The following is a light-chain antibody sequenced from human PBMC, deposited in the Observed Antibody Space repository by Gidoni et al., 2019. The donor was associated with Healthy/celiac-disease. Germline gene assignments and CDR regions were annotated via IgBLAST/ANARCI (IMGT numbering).Light chain of an antibody. Sequence: SYALTQPPSVSVSPGQSASITCSGDKLGDKYACWYQQKPGQSPVLVIYQDSKRPSGIPERFSGSNSGNTATLTISGTQAMDEADYYCQAWDSSTVFGTGTKVTVL. CDR1: KLGDKY. V-gene: IGLV3-1*01. J-gene: IGLJ1*01. CDR2: QDS. CDR3: QAWDSSTV.